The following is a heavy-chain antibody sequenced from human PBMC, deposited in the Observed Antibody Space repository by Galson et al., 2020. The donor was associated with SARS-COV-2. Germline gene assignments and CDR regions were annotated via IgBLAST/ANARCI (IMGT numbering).Heavy chain of an antibody. CDR1: GFTFSSYA. Sequence: GESLKISCAASGFTFSSYAMHWVRQAPGKGLEWVAVISYDGSNKYYADSVKGRFTISRDNSKNTLYLQMNSLRAEDTAVYYCASFGYCTNGVCYTTDAFDIWGQGTMVTVSS. CDR2: ISYDGSNK. CDR3: ASFGYCTNGVCYTTDAFDI. J-gene: IGHJ3*02. V-gene: IGHV3-30*04. D-gene: IGHD2-8*01.